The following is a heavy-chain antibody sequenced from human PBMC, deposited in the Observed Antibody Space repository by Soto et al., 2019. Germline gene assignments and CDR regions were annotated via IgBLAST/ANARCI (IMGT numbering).Heavy chain of an antibody. CDR1: SGSISSGGYY. CDR2: IYHSGST. J-gene: IGHJ4*02. Sequence: TSETLSLTCTVSSGSISSGGYYWSWIRQHPGKGLEWIGYIYHSGSTNYNPSLKSRVTISVDTSKNQFSLKLSSVTAADTAVYYCARALRGYSYGPKTPYFDYWGQGTLVTVSS. V-gene: IGHV4-31*03. D-gene: IGHD5-18*01. CDR3: ARALRGYSYGPKTPYFDY.